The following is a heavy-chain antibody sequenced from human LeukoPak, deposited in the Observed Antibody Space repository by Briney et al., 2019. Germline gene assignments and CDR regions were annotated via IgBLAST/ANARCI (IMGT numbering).Heavy chain of an antibody. CDR2: IIPIFGTA. V-gene: IGHV1-69*13. Sequence: SVKVSCKAPGYTFTSYGISWVRQAPGQGLEWMGGIIPIFGTANYAQKFQGRVTITADESTSTAYMELSSLRSEDTAVYYCARDGTYYDFWSGYPTLFDYWGQGTLVTVSS. D-gene: IGHD3-3*01. J-gene: IGHJ4*02. CDR3: ARDGTYYDFWSGYPTLFDY. CDR1: GYTFTSYG.